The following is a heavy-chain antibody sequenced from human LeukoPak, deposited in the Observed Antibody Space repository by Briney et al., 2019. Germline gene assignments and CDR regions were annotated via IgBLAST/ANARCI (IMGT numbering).Heavy chain of an antibody. CDR1: GYTFTSYG. Sequence: ASVKVSCKASGYTFTSYGISWVRQAPGQGLEWMEWISAYNGNTNYAQKLQGRVTMTTDTSTSTAYMELRSLRSDDTAVYYCARDSMSGAHYDFWSGYYLGMDVWGQGTTVTVSS. V-gene: IGHV1-18*01. CDR3: ARDSMSGAHYDFWSGYYLGMDV. CDR2: ISAYNGNT. J-gene: IGHJ6*02. D-gene: IGHD3-3*01.